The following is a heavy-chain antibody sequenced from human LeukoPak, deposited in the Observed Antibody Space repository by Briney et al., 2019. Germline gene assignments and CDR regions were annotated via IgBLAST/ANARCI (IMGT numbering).Heavy chain of an antibody. CDR3: AKAEDYILPPFDY. CDR2: IYYSGST. CDR1: GGSISSGGYY. Sequence: SETLSLTCTVSGGSISSGGYYWSWIRQHPGKGLEWIGYIYYSGSTYYNPSLKSRVTISVDTSKNQFSLKLSSVTAADTAVYYCAKAEDYILPPFDYWGRGTLVTVSS. V-gene: IGHV4-31*03. J-gene: IGHJ4*02. D-gene: IGHD4-11*01.